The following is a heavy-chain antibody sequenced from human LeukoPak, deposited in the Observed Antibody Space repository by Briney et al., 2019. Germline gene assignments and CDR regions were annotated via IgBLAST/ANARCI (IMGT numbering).Heavy chain of an antibody. CDR1: GGSINRTNYY. V-gene: IGHV4-39*01. Sequence: KPSETLSLTCTVSGGSINRTNYYWGWIRQPPGKGLEWIGSIYYSGSTYYNPSLKSRVTISVDTSKNQFFLKLSSVTAADTAVYYCARHWPSDLSGGRGNYYYYPMDVWGQGTAVTVSS. CDR2: IYYSGST. CDR3: ARHWPSDLSGGRGNYYYYPMDV. D-gene: IGHD1-26*01. J-gene: IGHJ6*02.